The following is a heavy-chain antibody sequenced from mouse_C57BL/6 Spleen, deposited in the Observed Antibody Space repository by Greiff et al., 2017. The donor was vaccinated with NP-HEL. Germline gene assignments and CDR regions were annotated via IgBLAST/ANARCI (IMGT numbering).Heavy chain of an antibody. CDR3: TGGANFYFDY. J-gene: IGHJ2*01. D-gene: IGHD4-1*01. Sequence: EVLLVESGEGLVKPGGSLKLSCAASGFTFSSYAMSWVRQTPEKRLEWVAYISSGGDYIYYADTVKGRFTISRDTARNALYLQMSSQTSEDTTKYYCTGGANFYFDYWGQGTTLTVSS. CDR2: ISSGGDYI. CDR1: GFTFSSYA. V-gene: IGHV5-9-1*02.